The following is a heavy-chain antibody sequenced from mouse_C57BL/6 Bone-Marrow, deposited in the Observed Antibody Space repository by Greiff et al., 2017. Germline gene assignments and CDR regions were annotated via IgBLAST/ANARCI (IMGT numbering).Heavy chain of an antibody. Sequence: VQLQQSDAELVKPGASVKISCKVSGYTFTDHTIHWMKQRPEQGLEWIGYIYPRDGSTKYNAKFKGKATLTADKSSSTAYMQLNSLTSEDSAVXFCARPSSLLLRSLAYWGQGTLVTVSA. V-gene: IGHV1-78*01. J-gene: IGHJ3*01. CDR3: ARPSSLLLRSLAY. CDR1: GYTFTDHT. CDR2: IYPRDGST. D-gene: IGHD1-1*01.